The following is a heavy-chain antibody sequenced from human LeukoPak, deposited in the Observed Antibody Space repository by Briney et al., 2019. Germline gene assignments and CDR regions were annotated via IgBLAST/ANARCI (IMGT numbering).Heavy chain of an antibody. Sequence: GGSLRLSCAASGFIFSNHAMGWGRQAPGKGLEWVSSITGSGGNTYYADSVKGRFTFSRDNSKNTLHLQMNSLRAEDTAVYYCVRGLDYFDYWGQGTLVTVSS. D-gene: IGHD6-6*01. CDR2: ITGSGGNT. CDR3: VRGLDYFDY. J-gene: IGHJ4*02. V-gene: IGHV3-23*01. CDR1: GFIFSNHA.